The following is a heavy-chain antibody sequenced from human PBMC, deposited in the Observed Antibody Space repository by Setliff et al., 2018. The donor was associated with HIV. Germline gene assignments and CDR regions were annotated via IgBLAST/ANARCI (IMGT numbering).Heavy chain of an antibody. Sequence: GGSLRLSCAASGFTFSTYGIHWVRQAPGKGLEWVAFIRYDGSNKFYADSVKGRFTISRDNSKNTLYLQMNSLRAEDTAVYYCAGGYLSGWSATAANWGQGALVTVSS. CDR1: GFTFSTYG. D-gene: IGHD6-19*01. V-gene: IGHV3-30*02. CDR3: AGGYLSGWSATAAN. CDR2: IRYDGSNK. J-gene: IGHJ4*02.